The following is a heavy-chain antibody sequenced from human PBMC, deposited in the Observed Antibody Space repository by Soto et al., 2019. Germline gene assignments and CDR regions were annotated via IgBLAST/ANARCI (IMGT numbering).Heavy chain of an antibody. J-gene: IGHJ4*02. Sequence: ASETLSLTCTVSGGSISSSSYYWGWIRQPPGKGLEWIGSIYYSGSTYYNPSLKSRVTISVDTSKNQFSLKLSSVTAADTAVYYCARHDSRMGIVVVVAATGYFDYWGQGTLVTVSS. CDR1: GGSISSSSYY. V-gene: IGHV4-39*01. CDR2: IYYSGST. D-gene: IGHD2-15*01. CDR3: ARHDSRMGIVVVVAATGYFDY.